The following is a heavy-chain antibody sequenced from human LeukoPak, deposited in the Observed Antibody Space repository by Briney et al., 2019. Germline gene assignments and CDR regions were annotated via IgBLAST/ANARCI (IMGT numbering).Heavy chain of an antibody. V-gene: IGHV1-69*04. CDR1: GGTFSSYT. D-gene: IGHD2-2*01. CDR3: ARDGQQYPYYYYYGMDV. CDR2: IIPILGIA. Sequence: ASVKVSCKASGGTFSSYTISWVRQAPGQGLEWMGRIIPILGIANYAQKFQGRVTITADKSTSTAHMELSSLRSEDTAVYYCARDGQQYPYYYYYGMDVWGQGTTVTVSS. J-gene: IGHJ6*02.